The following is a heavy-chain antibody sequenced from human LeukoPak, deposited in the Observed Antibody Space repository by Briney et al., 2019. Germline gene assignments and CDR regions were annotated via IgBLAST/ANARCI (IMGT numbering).Heavy chain of an antibody. D-gene: IGHD4-17*01. V-gene: IGHV4-59*01. J-gene: IGHJ6*02. CDR3: ARYGDYDYYHGMDV. CDR2: IYYSGST. Sequence: SETLSLTCTVSGGSISSYYWSWIRQPPGKGLEWIGYIYYSGSTNYNPSLKSRVTISVDTSKNQFSLKLSSVTAADTAVYYCARYGDYDYYHGMDVWGQGTTVTVSS. CDR1: GGSISSYY.